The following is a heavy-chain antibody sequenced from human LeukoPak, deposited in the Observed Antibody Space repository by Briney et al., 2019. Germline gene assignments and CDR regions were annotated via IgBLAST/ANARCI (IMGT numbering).Heavy chain of an antibody. CDR2: TSVNNGDT. Sequence: ASVTVSCKASGYMFNIYGISWVRQAPGQGLEWMAWTSVNNGDTKYGQKFQGRVTVTTDTSTSTVYLELRRLRPDDTAVYYCVRDQYLNVMTGFDDWGQGTLVTVSS. V-gene: IGHV1-18*01. CDR1: GYMFNIYG. J-gene: IGHJ4*02. D-gene: IGHD3-9*01. CDR3: VRDQYLNVMTGFDD.